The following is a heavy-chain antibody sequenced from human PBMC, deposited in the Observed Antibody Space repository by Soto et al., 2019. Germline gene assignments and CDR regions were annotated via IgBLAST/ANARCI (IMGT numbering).Heavy chain of an antibody. CDR3: ARGWIVASWFDP. D-gene: IGHD5-12*01. CDR2: INAGNGNT. V-gene: IGHV1-3*01. Sequence: ASVKVSCKASGYTFTSYAMHWVRQAPGQRLEWMGWINAGNGNTKYSQKFQGRVTMTRDTSASTAYMELRSLRSDDTAVYYCARGWIVASWFDPWGQGTLVTVSS. CDR1: GYTFTSYA. J-gene: IGHJ5*02.